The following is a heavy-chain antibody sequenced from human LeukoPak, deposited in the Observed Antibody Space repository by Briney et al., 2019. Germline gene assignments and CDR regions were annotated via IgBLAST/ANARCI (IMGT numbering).Heavy chain of an antibody. D-gene: IGHD6-19*01. J-gene: IGHJ5*02. V-gene: IGHV1-2*02. Sequence: ASVKVSCKTSGYTFTGYYMHWVRQAPGQGLEWMGWINPNSGGTNYAQKFQGRVTMTRDTSISTAYMELSRLRSDDTAVYYCARGRHSSGWYLYNWFDPWGQGTLVTVSS. CDR2: INPNSGGT. CDR1: GYTFTGYY. CDR3: ARGRHSSGWYLYNWFDP.